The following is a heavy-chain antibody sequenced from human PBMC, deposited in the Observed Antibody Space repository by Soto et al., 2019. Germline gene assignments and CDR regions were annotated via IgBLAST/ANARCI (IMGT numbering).Heavy chain of an antibody. Sequence: ASVKVSCKTSGYTFTTYYIHWVRQAPGQGLEWMGMINPSSGGISYAQKFQGRVTMTRDTSTTTVNMDLSSLTAADTAVYYCARQKGPISGTYNGPPPQLFDYWGQRTLVTVSS. CDR2: INPSSGGI. CDR1: GYTFTTYY. J-gene: IGHJ4*02. D-gene: IGHD1-26*01. CDR3: ARQKGPISGTYNGPPPQLFDY. V-gene: IGHV1-46*01.